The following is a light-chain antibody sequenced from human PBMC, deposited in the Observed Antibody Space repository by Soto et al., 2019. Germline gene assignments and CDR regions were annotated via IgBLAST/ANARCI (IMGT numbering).Light chain of an antibody. Sequence: IVMTQSPLSLPVTPGEPASISCRSSQSLLYSNGYNYLDWYLQRPGQSPQLLIYLGSNRAPGVPGRFSGSGSGTDFTLKISRVEAEDVGVYYCMQGLQDLTFGQGTRLEI. CDR1: QSLLYSNGYNY. J-gene: IGKJ5*01. CDR3: MQGLQDLT. V-gene: IGKV2-28*01. CDR2: LGS.